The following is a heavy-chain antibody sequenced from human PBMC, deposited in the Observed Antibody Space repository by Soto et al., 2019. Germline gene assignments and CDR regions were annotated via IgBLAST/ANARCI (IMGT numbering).Heavy chain of an antibody. V-gene: IGHV1-46*01. CDR1: GYTFTSYY. CDR2: INPSGGST. CDR3: ARHRVSYVQFHWFDP. D-gene: IGHD1-26*01. Sequence: ASVKVSCKASGYTFTSYYMHWVRQAPGQGLEWMGIINPSGGSTSYAQKFQGRVTMTRDTSTSTVYMELSSLRSEDTAVYYCARHRVSYVQFHWFDPWGQGTLVTVSS. J-gene: IGHJ5*02.